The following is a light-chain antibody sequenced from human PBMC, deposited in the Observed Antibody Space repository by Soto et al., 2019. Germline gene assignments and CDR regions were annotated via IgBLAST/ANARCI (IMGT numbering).Light chain of an antibody. Sequence: QLVLTQSPSASASLGASVKLTCTLSSGHSSYAIAWHQQQPEKGPRYLMKLNSDGSHSKEDGIPDRFSGSSSGAERYLTISSLQSEDEPDYYCQTWVTGIQVFGGGTKLTVL. CDR3: QTWVTGIQV. CDR1: SGHSSYA. J-gene: IGLJ2*01. V-gene: IGLV4-69*01. CDR2: LNSDGSH.